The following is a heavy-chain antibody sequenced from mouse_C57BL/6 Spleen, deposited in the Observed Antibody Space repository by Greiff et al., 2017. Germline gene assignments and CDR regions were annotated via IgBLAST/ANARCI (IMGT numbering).Heavy chain of an antibody. CDR3: ARSPPYSNYDYAMGY. CDR1: GYTFTTYP. CDR2: FHPYNDDT. J-gene: IGHJ4*01. V-gene: IGHV1-47*01. Sequence: QVQLQQSGPELVKPGDSVKMSCKASGYTFTTYPIEWMKQNHGKSLEWIGNFHPYNDDTKYNEKFKGKATLTVEKSSSTVYLELSRLTADDSAVYYCARSPPYSNYDYAMGYWGQGTSVTVSS. D-gene: IGHD2-5*01.